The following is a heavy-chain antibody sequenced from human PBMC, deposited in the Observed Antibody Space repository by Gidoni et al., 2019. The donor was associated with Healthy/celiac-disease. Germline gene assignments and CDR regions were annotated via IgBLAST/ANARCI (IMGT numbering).Heavy chain of an antibody. CDR2: ISAYNGNT. Sequence: QVQLVQSGAEVKKSGASVKVSCKAFGYTFTSYGISWVRQAPGQGLEWMGWISAYNGNTNYAQKLQGRVTMTTDTSTSTAYMELRSLRSDDTAVYYCARDYCSGGSCYSGYFQHWGQGTLVTVSS. CDR1: GYTFTSYG. J-gene: IGHJ1*01. CDR3: ARDYCSGGSCYSGYFQH. V-gene: IGHV1-18*01. D-gene: IGHD2-15*01.